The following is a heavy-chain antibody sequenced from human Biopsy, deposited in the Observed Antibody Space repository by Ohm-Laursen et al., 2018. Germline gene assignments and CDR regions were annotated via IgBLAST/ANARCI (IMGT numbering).Heavy chain of an antibody. V-gene: IGHV1-18*01. CDR1: GYAFDTDG. CDR2: VSGYNGNT. Sequence: GASVKVSCKTSGYAFDTDGITWVRQAPGQGLEWMGWVSGYNGNTNYAQKLQGRVTMTIDTSTSTVYMELRGLRSDDTAVYFCAKGGLSSGPLAYWGQGTLVTVSS. J-gene: IGHJ4*02. D-gene: IGHD6-19*01. CDR3: AKGGLSSGPLAY.